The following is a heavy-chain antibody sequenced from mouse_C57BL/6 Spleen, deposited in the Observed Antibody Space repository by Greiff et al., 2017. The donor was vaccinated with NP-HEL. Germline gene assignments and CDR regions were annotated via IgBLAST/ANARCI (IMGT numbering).Heavy chain of an antibody. CDR3: ARKSPYYGSSNHAMDY. Sequence: VQVVESGPGLVQPSQSLSITCTVSGFSLTSYGVHWVRQSPGKGLEWLGVIWSGGSTDYNAAFISRLSISKDNSKSQVFFKMNSLQADDTAIYYCARKSPYYGSSNHAMDYWGQGTSVTVSS. CDR2: IWSGGST. D-gene: IGHD1-1*01. CDR1: GFSLTSYG. J-gene: IGHJ4*01. V-gene: IGHV2-2*01.